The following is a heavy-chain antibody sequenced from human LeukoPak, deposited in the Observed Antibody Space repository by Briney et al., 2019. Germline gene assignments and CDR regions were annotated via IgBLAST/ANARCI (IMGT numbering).Heavy chain of an antibody. Sequence: GGSLRLSRAASGLTFSSYAMSWVSQTPGKGLEWVSTITESGDNTHYTESVKGRFTFSRDNSRNTMYLQMNSLRAEDTAIYYCATDYTPYVGASADWGQGTLVTVSS. CDR2: ITESGDNT. J-gene: IGHJ4*02. CDR3: ATDYTPYVGASAD. V-gene: IGHV3-23*01. D-gene: IGHD1-26*01. CDR1: GLTFSSYA.